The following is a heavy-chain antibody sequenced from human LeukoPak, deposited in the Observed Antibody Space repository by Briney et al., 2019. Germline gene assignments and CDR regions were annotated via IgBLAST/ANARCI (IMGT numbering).Heavy chain of an antibody. J-gene: IGHJ4*02. V-gene: IGHV4-59*01. CDR3: ARRGDHYGAVDY. Sequence: SETLSLTCTVSGGSISSYYWSWIRQPPGKGLEWIGYIYYSGSTNYNPSLKSRVTISVDTSKNQFSLKLSSVTAADTAVYYCARRGDHYGAVDYWGQGTLVTVSS. CDR2: IYYSGST. CDR1: GGSISSYY. D-gene: IGHD4-17*01.